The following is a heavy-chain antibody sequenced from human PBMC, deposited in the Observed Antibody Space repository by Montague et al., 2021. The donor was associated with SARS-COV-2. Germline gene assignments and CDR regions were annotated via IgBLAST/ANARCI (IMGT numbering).Heavy chain of an antibody. J-gene: IGHJ5*02. CDR1: GDSISSSSYY. Sequence: SETLSLTCTVSGDSISSSSYYWGWIRQPPGKGLEWIGSIYYSGSTYYNPSLKSRVTISVDTSKNQFSLKLSSVTAADTAVYYCARQGDQLLLEYWFDPWGQGTLVTVSS. CDR2: IYYSGST. CDR3: ARQGDQLLLEYWFDP. D-gene: IGHD2-2*01. V-gene: IGHV4-39*01.